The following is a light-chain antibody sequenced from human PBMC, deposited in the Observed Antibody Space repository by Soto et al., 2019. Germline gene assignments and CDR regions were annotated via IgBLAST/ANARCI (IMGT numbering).Light chain of an antibody. Sequence: DIQMTQFPSTLSASIGDRVTITFRASQTISRSLAWYQQKPVRAPRLLIYKASSLQSGVPSRFSGSGSGTDFTLTISRLQPDDFATYYCQQYKTYWTFGLGTKVDIK. J-gene: IGKJ1*01. V-gene: IGKV1-5*03. CDR2: KAS. CDR3: QQYKTYWT. CDR1: QTISRS.